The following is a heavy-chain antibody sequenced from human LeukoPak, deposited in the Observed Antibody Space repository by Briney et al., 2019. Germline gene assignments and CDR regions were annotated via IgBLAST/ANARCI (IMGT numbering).Heavy chain of an antibody. CDR1: GGSISSGDYY. CDR2: IYYSGST. J-gene: IGHJ4*02. Sequence: SQTLSLTCTVSGGSISSGDYYWSWIRQPPGKGLEWIGYIYYSGSTYYNPSLKSRVTISVDTSKNQFSLKLSSVTAADTAVYYCARRDLWFRESDYWGQGTLVTVSS. D-gene: IGHD3-10*01. V-gene: IGHV4-30-4*01. CDR3: ARRDLWFRESDY.